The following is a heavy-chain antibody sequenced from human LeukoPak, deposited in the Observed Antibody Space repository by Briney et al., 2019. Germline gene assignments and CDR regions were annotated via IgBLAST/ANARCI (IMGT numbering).Heavy chain of an antibody. V-gene: IGHV3-7*04. CDR2: IKQGGSEK. CDR3: ARGTATFDL. Sequence: GGSLRLSCAASGFTFSAYWMNRVRQAPGKGLEWVANIKQGGSEKSCVDSVKGRFTISRDNAKNSLYLQMNSLRDEDTAVYYCARGTATFDLWGQGTLVTVSS. D-gene: IGHD1-1*01. CDR1: GFTFSAYW. J-gene: IGHJ4*02.